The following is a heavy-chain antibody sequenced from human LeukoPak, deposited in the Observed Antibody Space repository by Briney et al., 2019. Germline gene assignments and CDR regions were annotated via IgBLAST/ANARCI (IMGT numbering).Heavy chain of an antibody. CDR1: GGSISSSSYY. J-gene: IGHJ4*02. V-gene: IGHV4-39*01. CDR3: ARLGALIRGFDY. D-gene: IGHD3-10*01. CDR2: IYYSGST. Sequence: KPSETLSLTGTVSGGSISSSSYYWGWIRQPPGKGVEWIGSIYYSGSTYYNPSLKSRVTISVDTSKNQFSLKLSSVTAADTAVYYCARLGALIRGFDYWGQGTLVTVSS.